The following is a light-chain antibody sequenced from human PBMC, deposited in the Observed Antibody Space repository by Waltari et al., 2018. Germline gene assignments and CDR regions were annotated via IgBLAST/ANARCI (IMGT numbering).Light chain of an antibody. CDR3: AAWDDSLTLVV. J-gene: IGLJ2*01. Sequence: QSVLTQPPSASGTPGQRVTLSCSGTSSNIGRTSVNWYQQLPGMAPKLLIYSSSQRPSGVPDRFSASKSGTSATLAISGPQSEDEADYYCAAWDDSLTLVVFGGGTKLTVL. V-gene: IGLV1-44*01. CDR2: SSS. CDR1: SSNIGRTS.